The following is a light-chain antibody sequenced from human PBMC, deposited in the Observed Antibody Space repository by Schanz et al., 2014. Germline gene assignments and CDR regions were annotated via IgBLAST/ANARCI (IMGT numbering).Light chain of an antibody. J-gene: IGLJ3*02. CDR1: SSNIGSNT. CDR3: AAWDDNLSGQWV. Sequence: QSVLTQPPSASGPPGQRVTISCSGSSSNIGSNTVSWYQQLPGTAPKLLIYSNNQRPSGVPDRFSGSKSGTSASLAISGLQSEDEADYYCAAWDDNLSGQWVFGGGTKLTVL. CDR2: SNN. V-gene: IGLV1-44*01.